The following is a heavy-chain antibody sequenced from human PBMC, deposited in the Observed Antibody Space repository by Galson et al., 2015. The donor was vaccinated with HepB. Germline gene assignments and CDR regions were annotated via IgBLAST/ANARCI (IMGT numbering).Heavy chain of an antibody. V-gene: IGHV3-7*01. CDR1: GFTFSRHW. Sequence: SLRLSCAASGFTFSRHWMTWVRQAPGKGLERVANIKYDGSEEFYVDSVKGRFTISRDNAKNSLYLQMNSLRAEDTSVYYCARDSGGYYHAFDIWGQGTMVTVSS. J-gene: IGHJ3*02. D-gene: IGHD3-22*01. CDR3: ARDSGGYYHAFDI. CDR2: IKYDGSEE.